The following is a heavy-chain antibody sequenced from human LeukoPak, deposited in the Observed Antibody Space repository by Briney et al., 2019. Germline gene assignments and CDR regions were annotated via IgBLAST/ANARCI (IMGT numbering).Heavy chain of an antibody. V-gene: IGHV3-74*01. CDR3: ATGGGWEPSSGVVTHIDV. CDR2: IYNDGNGI. Sequence: GGSLRLTCAASGFMFSGYWMHWVRQGPEKGLELVSRIYNDGNGIIYADSVKGRFTTSRDNAKNTLYLQMSSLRVEDMALYYCATGGGWEPSSGVVTHIDVWGKGTTVTVSS. CDR1: GFMFSGYW. J-gene: IGHJ6*03. D-gene: IGHD3-3*01.